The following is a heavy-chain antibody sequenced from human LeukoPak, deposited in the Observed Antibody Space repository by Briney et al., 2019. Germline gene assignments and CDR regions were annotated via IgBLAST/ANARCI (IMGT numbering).Heavy chain of an antibody. V-gene: IGHV4-34*01. J-gene: IGHJ5*02. Sequence: SETLSLTCAVYGGSFSGYYWSWIRQPPGKGLEWIGEINHSGSTNYNPSLKSRVTIPVDTSKNQFSLKLSSVTAADTAVYYCARVVNIVVVPAAGWFDPWGQGTLVTVSS. CDR3: ARVVNIVVVPAAGWFDP. D-gene: IGHD2-2*01. CDR1: GGSFSGYY. CDR2: INHSGST.